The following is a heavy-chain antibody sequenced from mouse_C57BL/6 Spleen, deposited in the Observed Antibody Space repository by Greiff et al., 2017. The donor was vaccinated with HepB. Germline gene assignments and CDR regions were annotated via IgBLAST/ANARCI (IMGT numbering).Heavy chain of an antibody. Sequence: EVQRVESGGGLVKPGGSLKLSCAASGFTFSSYAMSWVRQTPEKRLEWVATISDVGSYTYYPDNVKGRFTISRDNAKNNLYLQMSHLKSEDTAMYYCARDGGVFDYWGQGTTLTVSS. V-gene: IGHV5-4*01. CDR2: ISDVGSYT. CDR3: ARDGGVFDY. CDR1: GFTFSSYA. J-gene: IGHJ2*01.